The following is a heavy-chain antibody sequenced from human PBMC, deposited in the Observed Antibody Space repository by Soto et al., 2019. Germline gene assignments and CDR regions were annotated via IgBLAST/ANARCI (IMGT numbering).Heavy chain of an antibody. V-gene: IGHV1-3*01. D-gene: IGHD4-4*01. J-gene: IGHJ4*02. CDR2: INAGDGNT. Sequence: QVQLVQSGAEVKKPGASVKVSCKASGHTFTRYAMHWVRQAPGQRLEWMGWINAGDGNTKYSQKFQGRVTITRDTSASTAYMELSSLRSEDTAVYYCARDAMTTEFDSGGQGTLVTVSS. CDR1: GHTFTRYA. CDR3: ARDAMTTEFDS.